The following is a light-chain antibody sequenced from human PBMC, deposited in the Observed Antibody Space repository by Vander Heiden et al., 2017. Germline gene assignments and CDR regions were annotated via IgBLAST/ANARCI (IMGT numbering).Light chain of an antibody. CDR2: EVS. CDR1: SSDVGGYNY. Sequence: SALTQPASVSGSPGQSITISCTGTSSDVGGYNYVSWYQQHPDKAPKLMIYEVSNRPSGGSNRFSGSKSGNTASLTISGLQAEDEDDYYCSSYTSSRGVFGGGTKLTVL. CDR3: SSYTSSRGV. J-gene: IGLJ2*01. V-gene: IGLV2-14*01.